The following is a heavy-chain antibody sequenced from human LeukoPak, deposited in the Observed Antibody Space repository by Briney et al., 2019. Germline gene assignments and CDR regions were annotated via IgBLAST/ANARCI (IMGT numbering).Heavy chain of an antibody. CDR3: ARDLGFWSGPDY. D-gene: IGHD3-3*01. CDR2: IYSSRST. V-gene: IGHV4-4*07. Sequence: PSETLSLTCTVSGGSISSYYWSWIRQPAGKGLQWIGRIYSSRSTNYSPSLKSRVTMSVDTSKNQFSLRLTSVTAADTAVYYCARDLGFWSGPDYWGQGTLVTAAS. J-gene: IGHJ4*02. CDR1: GGSISSYY.